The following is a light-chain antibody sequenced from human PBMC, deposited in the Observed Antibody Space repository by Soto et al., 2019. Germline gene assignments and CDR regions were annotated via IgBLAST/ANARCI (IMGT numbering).Light chain of an antibody. J-gene: IGKJ1*01. CDR2: AAS. CDR1: QSISSY. V-gene: IGKV1-39*01. CDR3: QQYADWPKT. Sequence: DIQMTQSPSSLSASVVDRVTITCLASQSISSYLNWYQQKPGKAPKLLIYAASSLQSGVPSRFSGSGSGTDFTLTISSLQSEDFAVYFCQQYADWPKTFGQGTKVDIK.